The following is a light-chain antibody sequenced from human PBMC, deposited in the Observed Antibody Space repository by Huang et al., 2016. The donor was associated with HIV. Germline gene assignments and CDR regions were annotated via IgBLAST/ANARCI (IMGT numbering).Light chain of an antibody. CDR1: QSVSSY. J-gene: IGKJ4*01. CDR2: DAS. Sequence: EIVLTQSPATLSLSPGERATLSCRASQSVSSYLAWYQQKPGQAPRLRIYDASNRATGIPARFSGSGSGTDFILTISSLEPEDFAVYYCQQRSNWPHLTFGGGTKVEIK. V-gene: IGKV3-11*01. CDR3: QQRSNWPHLT.